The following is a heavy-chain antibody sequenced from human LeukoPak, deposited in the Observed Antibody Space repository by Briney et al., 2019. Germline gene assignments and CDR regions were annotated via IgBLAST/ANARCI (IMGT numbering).Heavy chain of an antibody. V-gene: IGHV1-18*01. Sequence: ASVKVSCKASGYTFTSYGISWVRPAPGQGLEWMGWISAYNGNTNYAQKLQGRVTMTTDTSTSTAYMELRSLRSDDTAVYYCARDSSIAAAGLPFDYWGQGTLVTVSS. CDR1: GYTFTSYG. J-gene: IGHJ4*02. CDR3: ARDSSIAAAGLPFDY. CDR2: ISAYNGNT. D-gene: IGHD6-13*01.